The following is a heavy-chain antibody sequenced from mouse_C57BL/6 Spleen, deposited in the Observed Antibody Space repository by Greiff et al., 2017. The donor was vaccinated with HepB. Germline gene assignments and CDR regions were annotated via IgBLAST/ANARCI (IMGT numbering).Heavy chain of an antibody. D-gene: IGHD1-1*01. CDR1: GYTFISYG. V-gene: IGHV1-80*01. CDR3: ARITTVVADY. J-gene: IGHJ2*01. Sequence: QVQLQQSGAELARPGASVKLSCKASGYTFISYGISWVKQRPGKGLEWIGQIYPGDGDTNYNGKFKGKATLTADKSSSTAYMQLSSLTSEDSAVYFCARITTVVADYWGQGTTLTVSS. CDR2: IYPGDGDT.